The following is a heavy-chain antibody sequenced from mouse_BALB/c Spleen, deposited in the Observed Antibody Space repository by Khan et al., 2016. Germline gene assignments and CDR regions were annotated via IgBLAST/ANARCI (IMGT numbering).Heavy chain of an antibody. CDR3: ARRRDYGSSPAWFAY. Sequence: QVQLQQSGAELMKPGASVKISCKATGYTFRSYWIEWVKQRPGHGLEWIGELLPGGGTTNYNEKFQGKAIFTADSSSNTAYMQFISLTSEDSAVYYGARRRDYGSSPAWFAYWGQGTLVTVSA. J-gene: IGHJ3*01. CDR1: GYTFRSYW. D-gene: IGHD1-1*01. CDR2: LLPGGGTT. V-gene: IGHV1-9*01.